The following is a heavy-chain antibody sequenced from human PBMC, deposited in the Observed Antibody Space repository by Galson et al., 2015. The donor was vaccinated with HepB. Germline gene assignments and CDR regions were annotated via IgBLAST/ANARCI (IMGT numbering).Heavy chain of an antibody. CDR1: GFTFGGYT. CDR2: ITSSSPFI. V-gene: IGHV3-21*01. D-gene: IGHD6-19*01. Sequence: SLRLSCAASGFTFGGYTMTWVRQAPGKGLEWVSSITSSSPFIYDADSVKGRFTISRDNAKNALYLQMKSLRADDTAVYYCARDGYSIGKSFDYWGQGTLVTVSS. J-gene: IGHJ4*02. CDR3: ARDGYSIGKSFDY.